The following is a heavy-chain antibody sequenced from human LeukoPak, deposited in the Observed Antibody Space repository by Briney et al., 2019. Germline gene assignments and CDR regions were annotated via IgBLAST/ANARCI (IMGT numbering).Heavy chain of an antibody. CDR1: GFTFSSYS. V-gene: IGHV3-48*01. CDR2: ISSSSSTI. Sequence: GGSLRLSCAASGFTFSSYSMNWVRQAPGKGLEWVSYISSSSSTIYYADSVKGRFTISRDNAKNSLYLQMNSLRAEDTAVYYCARGPNWNPVDYWGQGALVTVSS. CDR3: ARGPNWNPVDY. D-gene: IGHD1-1*01. J-gene: IGHJ4*02.